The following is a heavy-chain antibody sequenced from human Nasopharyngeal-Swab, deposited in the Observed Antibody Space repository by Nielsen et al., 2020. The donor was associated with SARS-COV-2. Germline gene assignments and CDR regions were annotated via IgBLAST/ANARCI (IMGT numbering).Heavy chain of an antibody. CDR3: ARDQYSGYDSSYYYYGMDV. V-gene: IGHV1-2*02. Sequence: WVRQAPVQGLEWMGWINPNSGGTNYAQKFQGRVTMTRDTSISTAYMELSRLRSDDTAVYYCARDQYSGYDSSYYYYGMDVWGQGTTVTVSS. CDR2: INPNSGGT. D-gene: IGHD5-12*01. J-gene: IGHJ6*02.